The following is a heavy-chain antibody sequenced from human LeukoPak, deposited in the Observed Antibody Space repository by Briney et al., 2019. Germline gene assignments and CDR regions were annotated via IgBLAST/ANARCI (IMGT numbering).Heavy chain of an antibody. Sequence: HPGGSLRLSCAASGFTFSSYWMAWVRQAPGKGLEWVSVIYSGGSTYYADSVKGRFTISRDNSKNTLYLQMNSLRAEDTAVYYCARENSERMAKWFDAFDIWGQGTMVTVSS. CDR2: IYSGGST. CDR3: ARENSERMAKWFDAFDI. J-gene: IGHJ3*02. D-gene: IGHD3-22*01. V-gene: IGHV3-66*01. CDR1: GFTFSSYW.